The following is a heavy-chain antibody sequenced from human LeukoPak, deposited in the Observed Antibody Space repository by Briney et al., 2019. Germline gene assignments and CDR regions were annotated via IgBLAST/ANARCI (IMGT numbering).Heavy chain of an antibody. V-gene: IGHV3-48*01. CDR3: ARAGYYYDSSGYYSHYYMDV. D-gene: IGHD3-22*01. J-gene: IGHJ6*03. CDR1: GFTFSSYS. CDR2: ISSSSSTV. Sequence: GGSLRLSCAASGFTFSSYSMNWVRQAPGKGLEWVSYISSSSSTVYYADSVKGRFTISRDNAKNSLYLQMNSLRAEDTAVYYCARAGYYYDSSGYYSHYYMDVWGKGTTVTISS.